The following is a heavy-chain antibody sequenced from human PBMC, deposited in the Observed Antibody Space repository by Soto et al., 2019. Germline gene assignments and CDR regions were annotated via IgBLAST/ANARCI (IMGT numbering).Heavy chain of an antibody. Sequence: GGSLRLSCAASGFTFSSYAMSWVRQAPGKGLEWVSAISGSGGSTYYADSVKGRYTISRDNSKNTLYLQMNSLRAEDTAVYYCAKSSGMGWQQPTYAFDIWGQGTMVTVSS. D-gene: IGHD6-13*01. CDR2: ISGSGGST. J-gene: IGHJ3*02. CDR1: GFTFSSYA. CDR3: AKSSGMGWQQPTYAFDI. V-gene: IGHV3-23*01.